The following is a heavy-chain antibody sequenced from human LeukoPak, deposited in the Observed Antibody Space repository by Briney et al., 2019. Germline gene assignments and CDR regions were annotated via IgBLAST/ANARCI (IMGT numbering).Heavy chain of an antibody. CDR3: ARAHGSGSSLFDY. CDR2: ISSSSSYI. CDR1: GFTFSSYS. Sequence: GGSLRLSCAASGFTFSSYSMNWVRQAPGKGLEWVSSISSSSSYIYYADSVKGRFTISRDNAKNSLYLQMNSLRAEDTAMYYCARAHGSGSSLFDYWGQGTLVTVSS. V-gene: IGHV3-21*01. D-gene: IGHD3-10*01. J-gene: IGHJ4*02.